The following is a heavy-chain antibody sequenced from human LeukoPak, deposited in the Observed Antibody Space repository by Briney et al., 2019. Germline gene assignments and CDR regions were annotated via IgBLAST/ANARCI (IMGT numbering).Heavy chain of an antibody. J-gene: IGHJ4*02. Sequence: GGSLRLSCAASGFTFSSYSMNWVRQAPGKGLEWVSSISSSSSYIYYADSVKGRFTISRDNAKNSLYLQMNSLRAEDTAVYYCARDLGSSTTMIVIWSEGGFDYWGQGTLVTVSS. CDR2: ISSSSSYI. V-gene: IGHV3-21*01. CDR3: ARDLGSSTTMIVIWSEGGFDY. D-gene: IGHD3-22*01. CDR1: GFTFSSYS.